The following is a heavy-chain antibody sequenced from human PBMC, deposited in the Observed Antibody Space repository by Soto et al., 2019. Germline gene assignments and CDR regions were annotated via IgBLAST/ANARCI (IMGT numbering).Heavy chain of an antibody. J-gene: IGHJ4*02. D-gene: IGHD3-3*01. CDR1: GGSFSGFY. Sequence: SETLSLTXAVYGGSFSGFYWSWIRQPQGKGLEWIGEINHSGSTNYNPSLKSRVTISVDTSKNQFSLKLSSVTAADTAVYYCARPVRYYDFWSGYPGVQYYFDYWGQGTLVTVSS. V-gene: IGHV4-34*01. CDR2: INHSGST. CDR3: ARPVRYYDFWSGYPGVQYYFDY.